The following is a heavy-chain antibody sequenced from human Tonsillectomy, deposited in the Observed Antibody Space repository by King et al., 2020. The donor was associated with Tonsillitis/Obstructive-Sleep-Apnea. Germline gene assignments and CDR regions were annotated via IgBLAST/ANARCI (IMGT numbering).Heavy chain of an antibody. Sequence: VQLVESGGGVAQPGRSLRLTCAASGFTFSSYALHWVRQAPGKGLEWVAVISYDGGNKYYADSVKGRFTISRDNSKNTLYLQMNSLRAEDTAVYYCARDEPGASNGLDYWGQGTLVTVSS. V-gene: IGHV3-30*01. CDR1: GFTFSSYA. D-gene: IGHD4-11*01. CDR3: ARDEPGASNGLDY. CDR2: ISYDGGNK. J-gene: IGHJ4*02.